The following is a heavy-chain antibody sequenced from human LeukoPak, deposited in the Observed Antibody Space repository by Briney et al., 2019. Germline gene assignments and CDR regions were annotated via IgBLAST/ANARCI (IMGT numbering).Heavy chain of an antibody. J-gene: IGHJ4*02. Sequence: PGGSLRLSCAASGFTFSTYAMSWVRQAPGKGLELVSAISGSGAITYYADSVKGRFTISRDNSKNTLYLQMNSLRAEDTAVYYCAKTKGSAWYPLDYWGQGTLVTVSS. CDR3: AKTKGSAWYPLDY. V-gene: IGHV3-23*01. D-gene: IGHD6-19*01. CDR1: GFTFSTYA. CDR2: ISGSGAIT.